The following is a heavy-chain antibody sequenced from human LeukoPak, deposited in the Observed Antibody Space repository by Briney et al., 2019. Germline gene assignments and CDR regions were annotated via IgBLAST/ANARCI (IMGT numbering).Heavy chain of an antibody. CDR3: ARHYLNYYYGMDV. CDR1: GHSFNTRW. D-gene: IGHD3-10*01. J-gene: IGHJ6*02. V-gene: IGHV5-51*01. CDR2: IYPGDSDT. Sequence: GESLKISCKGSGHSFNTRWISWVRQMPGKGLEWMGIIYPGDSDTRYSPSFEGQVTISADKSISTAYLQWSSLKASDTAMYYCARHYLNYYYGMDVWGQGTTVTVSS.